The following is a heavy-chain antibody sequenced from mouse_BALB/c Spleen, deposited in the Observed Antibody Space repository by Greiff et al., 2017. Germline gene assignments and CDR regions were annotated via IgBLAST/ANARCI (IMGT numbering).Heavy chain of an antibody. D-gene: IGHD1-1*01. CDR3: ARGDYGSSWD. CDR1: GYTFTSYW. V-gene: IGHV1S81*02. CDR2: INPSNGRT. J-gene: IGHJ2*01. Sequence: QVQLQQPGAELVKPGASVKLSCKASGYTFTSYWMHWVKQRPGQGLEWIGEINPSNGRTNYNEKFKSKATLTVDKSSSTAYMQLSSLTSEDSAVYYCARGDYGSSWDWGQGTTLTVSS.